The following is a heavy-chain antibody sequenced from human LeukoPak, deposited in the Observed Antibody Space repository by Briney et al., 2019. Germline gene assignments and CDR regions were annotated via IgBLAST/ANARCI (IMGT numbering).Heavy chain of an antibody. CDR2: IYPGDSDT. D-gene: IGHD2-15*01. CDR1: GYSFTSYW. Sequence: GESLKISCKGSGYSFTSYWIGWVRQMPGKGLEWMGIIYPGDSDTRYSPSFQGQVTISAGKSISTAYLQWSSLKASDTAMYYCARGHCSGGSCYNYYYYYGMDVWGQGTTVTVSS. V-gene: IGHV5-51*01. CDR3: ARGHCSGGSCYNYYYYYGMDV. J-gene: IGHJ6*02.